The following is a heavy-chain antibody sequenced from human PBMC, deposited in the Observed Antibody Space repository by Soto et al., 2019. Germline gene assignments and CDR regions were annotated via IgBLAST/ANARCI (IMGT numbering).Heavy chain of an antibody. CDR1: GGTFSTYT. CDR2: IIPIIGII. CDR3: AGDPDSHYNDSHASSYP. V-gene: IGHV1-69*08. D-gene: IGHD3-22*01. J-gene: IGHJ5*02. Sequence: QVQLVQSGAEVKKPGSSVKVSCKASGGTFSTYTITWVRQAPGQGLEWMGRIIPIIGIINYAQKFQGRVTISADTFTGPASMELTRLRSDDTAVYYCAGDPDSHYNDSHASSYPWGQGTLVTVSS.